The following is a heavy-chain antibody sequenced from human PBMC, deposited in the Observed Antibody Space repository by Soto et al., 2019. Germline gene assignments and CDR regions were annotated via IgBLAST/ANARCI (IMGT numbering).Heavy chain of an antibody. CDR1: GFTFSDTL. Sequence: QVQLVQSGAELKKPGASVNISCTASGFTFSDTLINWVRHVPGQGLEWMGRLNPDTGNTRYSETFQGIITMSRHPSASIAYLELSGLENEDTALYFCARDIQSVGPRANDAFDVWGQGTMITVSS. CDR3: ARDIQSVGPRANDAFDV. J-gene: IGHJ3*01. V-gene: IGHV1-3*01. CDR2: LNPDTGNT. D-gene: IGHD5-18*01.